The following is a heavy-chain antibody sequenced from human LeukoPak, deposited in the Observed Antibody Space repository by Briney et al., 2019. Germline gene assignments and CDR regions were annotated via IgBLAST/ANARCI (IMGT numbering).Heavy chain of an antibody. V-gene: IGHV4-34*01. J-gene: IGHJ4*02. CDR2: INHSGST. D-gene: IGHD3-22*01. CDR1: GGSFSGYY. Sequence: PSETLSLTCAVYGGSFSGYYWSWIRQPPGKGLEWIGEINHSGSTNYNPSLKSRVTISVDTSKNQFSLKLSSVTAADTAVYYCARNRAYYYDSSGYYHDYWGQGTLVTVSS. CDR3: ARNRAYYYDSSGYYHDY.